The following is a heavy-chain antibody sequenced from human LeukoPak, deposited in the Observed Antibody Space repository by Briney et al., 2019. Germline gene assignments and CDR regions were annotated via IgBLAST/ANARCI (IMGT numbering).Heavy chain of an antibody. D-gene: IGHD3-3*01. CDR1: GSSISSGGYY. Sequence: PSETLSLTCTVSGSSISSGGYYWSWIRQHPGKGLEWIGYIYYSGSTYYNPSLKSRVTISVDTSKNQFSLKLSSVTAADTAVYYCARAAGDVGTYYDFWSGYYSYYFDYWGQGTLVTVSS. J-gene: IGHJ4*02. CDR2: IYYSGST. V-gene: IGHV4-31*03. CDR3: ARAAGDVGTYYDFWSGYYSYYFDY.